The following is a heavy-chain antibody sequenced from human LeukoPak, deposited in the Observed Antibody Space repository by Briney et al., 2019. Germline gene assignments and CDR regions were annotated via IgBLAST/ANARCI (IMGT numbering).Heavy chain of an antibody. D-gene: IGHD6-19*01. CDR2: IIGSGTKT. V-gene: IGHV3-23*01. J-gene: IGHJ5*02. Sequence: GGSLRLSCAASGFTFSNYAMSWVRQAPGKGLEWVSSIIGSGTKTDHADSVKGRFTISRDNSKNTLYLQMNSLRAEDTALYYCAKVGSGYSSGWYGESWFDPWGQGTLVTVSS. CDR1: GFTFSNYA. CDR3: AKVGSGYSSGWYGESWFDP.